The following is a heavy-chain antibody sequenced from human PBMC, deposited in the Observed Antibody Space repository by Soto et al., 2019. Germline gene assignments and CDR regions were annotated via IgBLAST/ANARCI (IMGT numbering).Heavy chain of an antibody. CDR2: IYYSGST. CDR1: GGSISSGGYY. V-gene: IGHV4-31*03. Sequence: QVQLQESGPGLVKPSQTLSLTCTVSGGSISSGGYYWSWIRQHPGKGLEWIGYIYYSGSTYYNPSLKSRVTISVDTSKNQFSLKLSSVTAAGTAVYYCARGGSGFGGVIVLNDAFDIWGQGTMVTVSS. D-gene: IGHD3-16*02. J-gene: IGHJ3*02. CDR3: ARGGSGFGGVIVLNDAFDI.